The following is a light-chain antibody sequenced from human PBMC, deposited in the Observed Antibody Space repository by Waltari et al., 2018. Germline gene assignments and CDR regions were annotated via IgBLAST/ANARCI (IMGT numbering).Light chain of an antibody. Sequence: EVVMTQSPATLSLSPGARATLSCRARQSVSSFLAWYQQKPGQAPRLLIYGASTRATGIPARFSGSGSGTEFTLTISSLQSEDFAVYYCQQYNDWPPLTFGGGTKVEIK. CDR1: QSVSSF. J-gene: IGKJ4*01. CDR3: QQYNDWPPLT. CDR2: GAS. V-gene: IGKV3-15*01.